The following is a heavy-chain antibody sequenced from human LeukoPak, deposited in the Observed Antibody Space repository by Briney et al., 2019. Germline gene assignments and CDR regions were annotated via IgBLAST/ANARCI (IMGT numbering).Heavy chain of an antibody. CDR3: AKESTALGPPGSYHFYY. J-gene: IGHJ4*02. D-gene: IGHD5-18*01. V-gene: IGHV3-9*01. CDR1: GFTFDDYA. CDR2: ISWNSGSI. Sequence: PGGSLRLSRAASGFTFDDYAMHWVRQAPGKGLEWVSGISWNSGSIGYADSVKGRFTISRDNAKNSLYLQMNSLRAEDTALYYCAKESTALGPPGSYHFYYWGQGTLVTVSS.